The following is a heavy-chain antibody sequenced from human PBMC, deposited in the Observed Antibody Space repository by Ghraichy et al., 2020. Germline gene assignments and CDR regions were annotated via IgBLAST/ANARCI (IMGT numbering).Heavy chain of an antibody. V-gene: IGHV3-23*01. J-gene: IGHJ4*02. CDR2: ISSSGGST. Sequence: GGSLRLSCAASGFAFSNFALSWVRQAPGKGLEWVSSISSSGGSTYYADSVRGRFTISRDHSAKTVWLQMSGLRAEDAAVYYCAKTIQEAGVVRIAARSFDFWGQGTLVSVSS. D-gene: IGHD6-6*01. CDR1: GFAFSNFA. CDR3: AKTIQEAGVVRIAARSFDF.